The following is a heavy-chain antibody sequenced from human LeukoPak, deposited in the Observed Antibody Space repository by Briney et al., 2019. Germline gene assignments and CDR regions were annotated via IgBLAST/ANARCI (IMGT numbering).Heavy chain of an antibody. CDR3: ARDGIGYYYGSGSYPDY. D-gene: IGHD3-10*01. CDR2: INSDGSST. CDR1: GFTFSSYW. J-gene: IGHJ4*02. Sequence: GGSLRLSCAASGFTFSSYWMRWVRQAPGKGLVWVSRINSDGSSTSYADSVKGRFTISRDNAKNTLYLQMNSLRAEDTAVYYCARDGIGYYYGSGSYPDYWGQGTLVTVSS. V-gene: IGHV3-74*01.